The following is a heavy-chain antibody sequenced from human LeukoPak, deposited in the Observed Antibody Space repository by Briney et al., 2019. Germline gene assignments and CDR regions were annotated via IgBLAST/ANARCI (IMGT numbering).Heavy chain of an antibody. CDR1: GYSFTSYW. CDR3: ARARDSYGYLRRYYYYGMDV. CDR2: IYPGDSDT. V-gene: IGHV5-51*01. D-gene: IGHD5-18*01. Sequence: KRGESLKISCKGSGYSFTSYWIGWVRQMPGKGLEWMGIIYPGDSDTRYSPSFQGQVTISADKSISTAYLQWSSLKASDTAMYYCARARDSYGYLRRYYYYGMDVWGQGTTVTVSS. J-gene: IGHJ6*02.